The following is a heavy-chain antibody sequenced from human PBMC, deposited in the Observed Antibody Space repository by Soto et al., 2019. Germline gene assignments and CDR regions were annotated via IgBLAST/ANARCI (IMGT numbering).Heavy chain of an antibody. CDR1: GFSLRNHC. CDR3: GRDRRWAIDY. V-gene: IGHV3-48*02. J-gene: IGHJ4*02. Sequence: EVQLVESWGGLVQAGGSLRLSCAASGFSLRNHCMNWVRQAPGGGLEWVSHINDRGSAIYYADSVKGRFTISKDNAKNSLYLQINGLRDEDTAVYYCGRDRRWAIDYWGQGTLVTVSS. D-gene: IGHD3-9*01. CDR2: INDRGSAI.